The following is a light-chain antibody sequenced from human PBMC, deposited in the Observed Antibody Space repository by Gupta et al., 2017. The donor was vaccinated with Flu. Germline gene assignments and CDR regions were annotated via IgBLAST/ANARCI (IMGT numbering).Light chain of an antibody. Sequence: EIVLTQSPGTLSLSPGERATLSCRASQSVSSSYLAWYQQKPGQAPRLLIYGGSSRATGIPDRFSGSGSGTDFTLTISRVEPEDFAVYYCQQHSSSPHTFGEGTKVEIK. CDR1: QSVSSSY. CDR2: GGS. CDR3: QQHSSSPHT. J-gene: IGKJ2*01. V-gene: IGKV3-20*01.